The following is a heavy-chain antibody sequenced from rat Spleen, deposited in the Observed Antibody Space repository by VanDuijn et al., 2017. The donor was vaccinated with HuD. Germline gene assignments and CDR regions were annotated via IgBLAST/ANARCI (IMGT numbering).Heavy chain of an antibody. CDR2: ITHADDNT. J-gene: IGHJ3*01. V-gene: IGHV5-31*01. CDR3: ARYIGNNSGFAY. Sequence: EVQLVESGGGLVQPGGSLKLSCVASGFTFNNYWMTWIRQAPGKGLEWVATITHADDNTYYPDSVKGRFTISRDNAKNTLYLQMDSLTSEDTATYYCARYIGNNSGFAYWGQGTLVTVSS. D-gene: IGHD4-3*01. CDR1: GFTFNNYW.